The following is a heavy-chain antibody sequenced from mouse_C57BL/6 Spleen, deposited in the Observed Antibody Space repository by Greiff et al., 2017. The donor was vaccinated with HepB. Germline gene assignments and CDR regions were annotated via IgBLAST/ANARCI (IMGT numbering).Heavy chain of an antibody. Sequence: VQLKQSGAELVKPGDSVKLSCTASGFNINDYYMHWVKQRTVQGLEWIGRIDPEDVENKYAPKFQGKATITDNTYSNTAYLQLSSLTSEDTAVDYWTRGYYGGSREDFDYWGQGTTLTVSS. CDR3: TRGYYGGSREDFDY. J-gene: IGHJ2*01. D-gene: IGHD1-1*01. CDR1: GFNINDYY. V-gene: IGHV14-2*01. CDR2: IDPEDVEN.